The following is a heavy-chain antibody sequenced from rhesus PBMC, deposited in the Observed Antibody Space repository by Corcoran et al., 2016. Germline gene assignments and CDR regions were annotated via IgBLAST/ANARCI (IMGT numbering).Heavy chain of an antibody. J-gene: IGHJ5-1*01. CDR1: GGSISDSYY. Sequence: QVQLQESGPGLVKPSETLSLTCGVSGGSISDSYYWNWLRHPPGKGLAWIGNIFGNKAYTCINHARRSGITRSKDTANDRFFLRLRSVAGADTALYYCVRERGGGDFHVWGAGVVVTVSS. V-gene: IGHV4S9*01. CDR3: VRERGGGDFHV. D-gene: IGHD3-34*01. CDR2: IFGNKAYT.